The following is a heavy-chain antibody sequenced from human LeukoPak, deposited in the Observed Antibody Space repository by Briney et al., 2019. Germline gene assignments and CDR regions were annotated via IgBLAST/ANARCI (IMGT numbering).Heavy chain of an antibody. CDR2: IKYYSGGT. D-gene: IGHD3-10*01. CDR3: AREGTGDYHSRRSHGFDI. J-gene: IGHJ3*02. V-gene: IGHV1-2*02. Sequence: ASVKLSCKASGYSFSIYYIHWVRQAPGQGLEWMGWIKYYSGGTNYALKFQGRVTTTRDTSIDTASMELTSLTSDDTGIYYCAREGTGDYHSRRSHGFDIWGEGTVVTLPT. CDR1: GYSFSIYY.